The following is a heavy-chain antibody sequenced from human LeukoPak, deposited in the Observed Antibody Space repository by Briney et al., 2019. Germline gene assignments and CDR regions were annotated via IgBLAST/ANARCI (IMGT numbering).Heavy chain of an antibody. CDR3: AKNLESYGDSATDY. Sequence: PGRSLRLSCAASGFTFSSYAMGWVRQAPGKGLEWVSSISASGGGTYYADSMKGRFTISRDNSKNTLYLQMNSLRAEDTAIYYCAKNLESYGDSATDYWGQGTLVTVSS. D-gene: IGHD4-17*01. CDR1: GFTFSSYA. CDR2: ISASGGGT. V-gene: IGHV3-23*01. J-gene: IGHJ4*02.